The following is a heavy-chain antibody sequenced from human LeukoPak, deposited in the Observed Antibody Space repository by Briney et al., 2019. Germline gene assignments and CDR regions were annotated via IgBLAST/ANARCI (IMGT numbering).Heavy chain of an antibody. CDR1: GLTFSSYA. CDR3: AKTSSTSCYSCVFDY. D-gene: IGHD2-2*01. CDR2: ISGSGDSA. J-gene: IGHJ4*02. Sequence: PGGSLRLSCAASGLTFSSYAMSCVRQAPGKGLEWVSVISGSGDSAYYADSVKGRFTISRDNSKNTLYLQMNSLRAEDTAIYYCAKTSSTSCYSCVFDYWGQGTLVTVSS. V-gene: IGHV3-23*01.